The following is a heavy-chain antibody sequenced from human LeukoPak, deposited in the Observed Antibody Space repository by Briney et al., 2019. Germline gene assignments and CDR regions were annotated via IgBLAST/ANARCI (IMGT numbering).Heavy chain of an antibody. CDR1: GYTLTDYY. CDR3: ARGDTAMANDY. CDR2: INPNSGGT. J-gene: IGHJ4*02. D-gene: IGHD5-18*01. Sequence: ASVKVSCKASGYTLTDYYMHWVRQAPGQGLEWMGWINPNSGGTKYAQKFQGRVTMTRDTSISTAYMELSRLRSDDTAVYYCARGDTAMANDYWGQGTLVTVSS. V-gene: IGHV1-2*02.